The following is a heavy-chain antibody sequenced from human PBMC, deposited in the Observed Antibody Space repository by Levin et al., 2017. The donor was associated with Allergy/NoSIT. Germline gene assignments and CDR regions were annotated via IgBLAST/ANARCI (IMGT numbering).Heavy chain of an antibody. CDR3: AKDEKVVLTSYYYYYMDV. D-gene: IGHD2-8*02. V-gene: IGHV3-23*01. Sequence: PGGSLRLSCAASGFTFSSYAMSWVRQAPGKGLEWVSAISGSGGSTYYADSVKGRFTISRDNSKNTLYLQMNSLRAEDTAVYYCAKDEKVVLTSYYYYYMDVWGKGTTVTVSS. J-gene: IGHJ6*03. CDR1: GFTFSSYA. CDR2: ISGSGGST.